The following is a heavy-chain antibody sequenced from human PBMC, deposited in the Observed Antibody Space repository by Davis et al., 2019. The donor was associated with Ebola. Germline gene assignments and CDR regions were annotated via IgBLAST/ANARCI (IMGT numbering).Heavy chain of an antibody. V-gene: IGHV1-18*01. CDR3: ARELTGTYDFDY. CDR1: GYTFISYG. J-gene: IGHJ4*02. D-gene: IGHD5-12*01. Sequence: ASVKVSCKASGYTFISYGITWVRQAPGQGLEWMGWIGNYNGNTNYAQKLQGRVTMTTDTSTSTAYMEVRSLRSDDTAVYYCARELTGTYDFDYWSQGTLVTVSS. CDR2: IGNYNGNT.